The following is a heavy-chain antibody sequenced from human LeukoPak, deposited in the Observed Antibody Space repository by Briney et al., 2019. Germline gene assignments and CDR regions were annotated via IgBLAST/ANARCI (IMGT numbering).Heavy chain of an antibody. CDR2: VNTNGDVT. V-gene: IGHV3-23*01. Sequence: GGSLRLSCVASGLTFNSHSMSWVRQAPGMGLEWVSVVNTNGDVTFYADSVKGRFTISRDNSKNTLFLQMNSLRAEDTAVYYCAKLSLSGRSQSADYWGQGTLVTVSS. D-gene: IGHD3-10*01. J-gene: IGHJ4*02. CDR1: GLTFNSHS. CDR3: AKLSLSGRSQSADY.